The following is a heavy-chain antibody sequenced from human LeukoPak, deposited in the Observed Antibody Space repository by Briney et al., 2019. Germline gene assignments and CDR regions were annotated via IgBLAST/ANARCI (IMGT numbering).Heavy chain of an antibody. D-gene: IGHD1-1*01. CDR1: GFTFSSFW. J-gene: IGHJ5*02. Sequence: GGSLRLSCLASGFTFSSFWMHWVRQTPGKGLVGVSRIKTDGSSTDYADSVKGRFTISRDNARNTLYLQMDSLRVEDTAVYYCVRETRIGSSGTQGWFDPWGQGTLVTVSS. CDR2: IKTDGSST. CDR3: VRETRIGSSGTQGWFDP. V-gene: IGHV3-74*01.